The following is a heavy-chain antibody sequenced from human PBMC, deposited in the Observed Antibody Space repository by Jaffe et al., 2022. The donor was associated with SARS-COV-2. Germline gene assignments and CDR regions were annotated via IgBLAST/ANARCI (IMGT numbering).Heavy chain of an antibody. CDR3: AILQYYYDSSGYYYYDY. J-gene: IGHJ4*02. D-gene: IGHD3-22*01. CDR1: GYTFTSYG. CDR2: ISAYNGNT. Sequence: QVQLVQSGAEVKKPGASVKVSCKASGYTFTSYGISWVRQAPGQGLEWMGWISAYNGNTNYAQKLQGRVTMTTDTSTSTAYMELRSLRSDDTAVYYCAILQYYYDSSGYYYYDYWGQGTLVTVSS. V-gene: IGHV1-18*01.